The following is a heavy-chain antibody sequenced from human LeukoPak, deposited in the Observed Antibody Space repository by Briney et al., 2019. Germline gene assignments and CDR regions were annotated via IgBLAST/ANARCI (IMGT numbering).Heavy chain of an antibody. V-gene: IGHV3-33*01. CDR3: ARIGAGYSSGWYYFDY. CDR2: IWYDGSNK. D-gene: IGHD6-19*01. CDR1: GFTFSSYG. J-gene: IGHJ4*02. Sequence: GGSLRLSCAASGFTFSSYGMHWVRQDPGKGLEWVAVIWYDGSNKYYADSVKGRFTISRDNSKNTLYLQMNSLRAEDTAVYYCARIGAGYSSGWYYFDYWGQGTLVTVSS.